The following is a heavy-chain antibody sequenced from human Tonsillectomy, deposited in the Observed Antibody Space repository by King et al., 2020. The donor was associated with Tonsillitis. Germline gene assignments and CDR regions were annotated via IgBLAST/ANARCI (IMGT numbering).Heavy chain of an antibody. D-gene: IGHD4-17*01. CDR2: LKSKTDGGTT. J-gene: IGHJ5*02. CDR3: TTDRRS. CDR1: GFTFTNAW. Sequence: VQLVESGGGLVKPGGSLRLSCTASGFTFTNAWMSGVRQAPGKGLGWVGRLKSKTDGGTTDYAAPVKGSFTIPRDDTKNTLNLQMNSLKIEDTAVYHCTTDRRSWGQGTLVTVSS. V-gene: IGHV3-15*01.